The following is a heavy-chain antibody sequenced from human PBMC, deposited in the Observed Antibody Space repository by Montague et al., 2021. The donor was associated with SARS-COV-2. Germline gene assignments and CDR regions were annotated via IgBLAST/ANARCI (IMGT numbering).Heavy chain of an antibody. D-gene: IGHD3-22*01. Sequence: SETLSLTCTVAGASISSSSYYWGWIRQPPGKGLEWIGTIYYRGSTYYNPSLKSRVTISVDTSKNQFSLKLSSVTAADTAVYYCARGWFSPMLVVVIRGPFDYWGQGALVTVSP. CDR2: IYYRGST. CDR1: GASISSSSYY. CDR3: ARGWFSPMLVVVIRGPFDY. J-gene: IGHJ4*02. V-gene: IGHV4-39*07.